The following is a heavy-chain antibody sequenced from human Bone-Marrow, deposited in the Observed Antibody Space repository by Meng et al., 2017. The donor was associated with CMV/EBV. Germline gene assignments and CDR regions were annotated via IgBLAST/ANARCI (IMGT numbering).Heavy chain of an antibody. D-gene: IGHD6-19*01. Sequence: QVQLQQWGAGLLKPSETLSLTFAVYGGSFSGYYWSWIRQPPGKGLEWIGEINHSGSTNYNPSLKSRVTISVDTSKNQFSLKLSSVTAADTAVYYCAREGHNSSGWSRWGQGTLVTVSS. CDR3: AREGHNSSGWSR. CDR1: GGSFSGYY. J-gene: IGHJ4*02. CDR2: INHSGST. V-gene: IGHV4-34*01.